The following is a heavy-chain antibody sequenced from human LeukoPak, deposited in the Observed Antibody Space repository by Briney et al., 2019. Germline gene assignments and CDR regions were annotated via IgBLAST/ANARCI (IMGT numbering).Heavy chain of an antibody. J-gene: IGHJ4*02. CDR3: ARDWPNSGSYYEQYYFDY. CDR1: GGTFISYA. Sequence: SVKDSCKASGGTFISYAISWVRQAPGQGLEWMGGIIPIFGTANYAQKFQGRVTITADESTSTAYMELSSLRSEDTAVYYCARDWPNSGSYYEQYYFDYWGQGTLVTVSS. V-gene: IGHV1-69*13. D-gene: IGHD1-26*01. CDR2: IIPIFGTA.